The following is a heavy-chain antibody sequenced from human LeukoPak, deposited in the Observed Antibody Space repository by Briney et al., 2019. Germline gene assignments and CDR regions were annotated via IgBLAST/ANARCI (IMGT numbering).Heavy chain of an antibody. Sequence: SETLSLTCAVSGGSFSGYYWSWIRQPPGKGLEWIGEINHSGNTNYNPSLKSRVTMSIDTSKNQFSLKLSSVTAADTAVYYCARRPVEIAAIREDNWLDPWGQGTLVTVSS. J-gene: IGHJ5*02. V-gene: IGHV4-34*01. CDR3: ARRPVEIAAIREDNWLDP. CDR2: INHSGNT. CDR1: GGSFSGYY. D-gene: IGHD5-24*01.